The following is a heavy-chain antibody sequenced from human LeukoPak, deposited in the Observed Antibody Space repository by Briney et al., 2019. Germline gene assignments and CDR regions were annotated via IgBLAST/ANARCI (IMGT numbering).Heavy chain of an antibody. CDR3: AKVLWFGELVSYYYGMDV. Sequence: GGPLRLSCAASGFTFSSYAMSWVRQAPGKGLEWVSAISGSGGSTYYADSVKGRFTISRDNSKNTLYLQMNSLRAEDTAVYYCAKVLWFGELVSYYYGMDVWGQGTTVTVSS. D-gene: IGHD3-10*01. CDR1: GFTFSSYA. CDR2: ISGSGGST. V-gene: IGHV3-23*01. J-gene: IGHJ6*02.